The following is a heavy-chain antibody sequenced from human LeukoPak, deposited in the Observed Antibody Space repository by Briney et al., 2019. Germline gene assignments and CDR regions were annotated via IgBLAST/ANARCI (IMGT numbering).Heavy chain of an antibody. J-gene: IGHJ4*02. D-gene: IGHD3-10*01. V-gene: IGHV3-48*03. Sequence: RGSLRLSCAASGFTFSSYEMNWVRQAPGKGLEWVSYISSSGSTIYYADSVKGRFTISRDNAKNSLYLQMNSLRAEDTAVYYCARDPDGSGKDYWSQGTLVTVSS. CDR1: GFTFSSYE. CDR2: ISSSGSTI. CDR3: ARDPDGSGKDY.